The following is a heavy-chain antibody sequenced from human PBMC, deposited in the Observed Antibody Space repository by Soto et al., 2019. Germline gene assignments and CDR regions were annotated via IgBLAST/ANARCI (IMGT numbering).Heavy chain of an antibody. CDR3: ARRIATAGAHAFDI. Sequence: GGSLRLSCAASGFTFSDYYMSWIRQAPGKGLEWVSYITSSNSAIYYADSVKGRFTISRDNAKNSLYLQMNSLRAEDTAVYYCARRIATAGAHAFDIWGQGTMVTVSS. CDR2: ITSSNSAI. CDR1: GFTFSDYY. J-gene: IGHJ3*02. D-gene: IGHD6-13*01. V-gene: IGHV3-11*01.